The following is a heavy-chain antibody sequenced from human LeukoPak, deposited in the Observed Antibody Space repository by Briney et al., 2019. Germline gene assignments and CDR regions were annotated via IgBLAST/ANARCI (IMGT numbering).Heavy chain of an antibody. V-gene: IGHV4-59*01. CDR3: ARVWCSGGSRYSEELGWFDP. CDR1: GGSISSYY. CDR2: IYYSGST. Sequence: SETLSLTCTVSGGSISSYYWSWIRQPPGKGLEWIGYIYYSGSTNYNPSLKSRVTISVDTSKNQFSLKLSSVTAADTAVYYCARVWCSGGSRYSEELGWFDPWGQGTLVTVSS. J-gene: IGHJ5*02. D-gene: IGHD2-15*01.